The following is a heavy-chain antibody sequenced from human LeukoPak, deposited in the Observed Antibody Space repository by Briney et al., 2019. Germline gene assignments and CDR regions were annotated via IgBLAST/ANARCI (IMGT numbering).Heavy chain of an antibody. Sequence: SKTLSLTCTVSGGSISSYYWSWIRQPPGKGLEWIGYIYNSGGTNYNPSLKGRVTISVDTSINQFSLKLSSVTAADTAVYYCARGEGLASANTWGQGTLVTVSS. CDR3: ARGEGLASANT. CDR2: IYNSGGT. CDR1: GGSISSYY. D-gene: IGHD6-13*01. V-gene: IGHV4-59*01. J-gene: IGHJ5*02.